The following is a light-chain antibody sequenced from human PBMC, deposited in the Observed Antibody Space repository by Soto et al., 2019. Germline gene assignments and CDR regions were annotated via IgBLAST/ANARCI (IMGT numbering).Light chain of an antibody. CDR2: KAS. V-gene: IGKV1-5*03. CDR1: QSLRNW. J-gene: IGKJ1*01. CDR3: QQYDTHSWT. Sequence: DIQMTQSPSTLSASVGDRVTITCRASQSLRNWLAWYQQKPGKAPKLLIYKASSLESGFPSRFSGSGSGAEFTLTINGLQPDDFATYYCQQYDTHSWTFGQGTKVEIK.